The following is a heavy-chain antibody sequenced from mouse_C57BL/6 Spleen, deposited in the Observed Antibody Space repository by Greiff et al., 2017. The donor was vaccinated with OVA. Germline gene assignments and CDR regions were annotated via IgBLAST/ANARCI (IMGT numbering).Heavy chain of an antibody. CDR1: GYAFSSSW. CDR3: AMGTYADY. Sequence: QVQLQQSGPELVKPGASVKISCKASGYAFSSSWMNWVKQRPGKGLEWIGRIYPGDGDTNYNGKFKGKATLTADKSSSTAYMQLSSLTSEDSAVYFCAMGTYADYWGQGTTLTVSS. CDR2: IYPGDGDT. V-gene: IGHV1-82*01. D-gene: IGHD6-5*01. J-gene: IGHJ2*01.